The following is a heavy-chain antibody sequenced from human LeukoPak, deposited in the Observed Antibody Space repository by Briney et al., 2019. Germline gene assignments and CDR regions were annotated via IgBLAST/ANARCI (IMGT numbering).Heavy chain of an antibody. Sequence: QSGGSLRLSCTASGFTFNKYAMSWVRQAPERGLEWVSDISGSGGNADYADSVKGRFTISRDNSKNTLFLQMNSLRAEDTAVYYCAKDESTTLNWFDPWGQGTLVTVSS. CDR1: GFTFNKYA. D-gene: IGHD1-1*01. CDR3: AKDESTTLNWFDP. CDR2: ISGSGGNA. V-gene: IGHV3-23*01. J-gene: IGHJ5*02.